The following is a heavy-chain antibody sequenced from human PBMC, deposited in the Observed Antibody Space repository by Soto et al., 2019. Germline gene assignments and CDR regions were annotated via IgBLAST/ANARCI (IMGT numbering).Heavy chain of an antibody. D-gene: IGHD3-16*01. CDR1: GDPVSSGNNY. CDR3: AIIPVDTYMIYLSDP. CDR2: VYLSVST. J-gene: IGHJ5*02. Sequence: PSETLSLTCSVSGDPVSSGNNYCRWIRQPPGKGLELIVHVYLSVSTNYIPSLKSRLTMSVDTAKNQFSLKLNSVTDADTAVYYCAIIPVDTYMIYLSDPWGQGTQVTVSS. V-gene: IGHV4-61*01.